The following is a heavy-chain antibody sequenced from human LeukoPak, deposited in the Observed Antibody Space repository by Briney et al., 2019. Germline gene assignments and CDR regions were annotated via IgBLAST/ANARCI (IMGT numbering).Heavy chain of an antibody. CDR1: GYTFASYD. V-gene: IGHV1-8*01. J-gene: IGHJ4*02. Sequence: ASVKASCKASGYTFASYDINWVRQATGQGLEWMGWMNPNSGNTGYAQKFQGRVTMTRNTSISTAYMELSSLRSEDTAVYYCARGLLSRRTDYWGQGTLVTVSS. CDR2: MNPNSGNT. CDR3: ARGLLSRRTDY.